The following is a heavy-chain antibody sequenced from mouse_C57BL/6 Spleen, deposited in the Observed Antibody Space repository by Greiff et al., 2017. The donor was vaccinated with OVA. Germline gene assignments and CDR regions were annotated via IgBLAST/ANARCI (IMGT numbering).Heavy chain of an antibody. CDR3: ARFDMDY. CDR1: GYTFTSYW. J-gene: IGHJ4*01. CDR2: IDPSDSYT. V-gene: IGHV1-59*01. Sequence: VKLQQPGAELVRPGTSVKLSCKASGYTFTSYWMHWVKQRPGQGLEWIGVIDPSDSYTNYNQKFKGKATLTVDTSSSTAYMQLSSLTSEDSAVYYCARFDMDYWGQGTSVTVSS.